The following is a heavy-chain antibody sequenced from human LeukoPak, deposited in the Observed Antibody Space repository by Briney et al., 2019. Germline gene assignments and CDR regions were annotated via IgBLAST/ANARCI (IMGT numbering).Heavy chain of an antibody. J-gene: IGHJ6*03. Sequence: SETLSLTCTVSGGSISSGGYYWSWIRQHPGKGLEWIGYIYYSGSTYYNPSLKSRVTISVDTSKNQFSLKLSSVTAADTAVYYCATEVGRTSRHYYDLDVWGKGTTVTVSS. CDR1: GGSISSGGYY. CDR3: ATEVGRTSRHYYDLDV. V-gene: IGHV4-31*03. CDR2: IYYSGST. D-gene: IGHD2-2*01.